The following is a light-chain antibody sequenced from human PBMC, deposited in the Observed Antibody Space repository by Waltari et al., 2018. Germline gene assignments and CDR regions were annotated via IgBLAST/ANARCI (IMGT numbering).Light chain of an antibody. CDR2: GAS. V-gene: IGKV3-15*01. Sequence: EIVMTQSPATLSVSPGERATLSCRASQSVSSNLAWYQQKPGQAPRLLIYGASTRAAGIPARFSGSGSGTEFTLTISSLQSEDLALYFCQQYGSSPPVTFGQGTRLDIK. CDR1: QSVSSN. J-gene: IGKJ5*01. CDR3: QQYGSSPPVT.